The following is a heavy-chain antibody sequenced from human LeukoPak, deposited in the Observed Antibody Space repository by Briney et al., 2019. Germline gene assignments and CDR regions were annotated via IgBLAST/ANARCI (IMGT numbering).Heavy chain of an antibody. D-gene: IGHD6-6*01. CDR1: GGSISSGDYY. Sequence: SQTLSLTCTVSGGSISSGDYYWSWIRQPAGKGLEWIGRIYTSGSTNYNPSLKSRVTMSVDTSKNQFSLKLSSVTAADTAVYYCAREGSSESFFDYWGQGTLVTVSS. J-gene: IGHJ4*02. CDR2: IYTSGST. V-gene: IGHV4-61*02. CDR3: AREGSSESFFDY.